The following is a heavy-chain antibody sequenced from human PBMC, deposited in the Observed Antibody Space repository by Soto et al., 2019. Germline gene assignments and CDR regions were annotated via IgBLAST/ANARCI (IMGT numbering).Heavy chain of an antibody. D-gene: IGHD2-15*01. CDR2: ISGSGGST. Sequence: PGGSLRLSCAASGFTFSSYAMSWVRQAPGKGLEWVSAISGSGGSTYYADSVKGRFTISRDSSKNTLYLQMNSLRAEDTAVYYCATEGYCSGGSCYNPDYWGQGTLVTVYS. CDR1: GFTFSSYA. CDR3: ATEGYCSGGSCYNPDY. J-gene: IGHJ4*02. V-gene: IGHV3-23*01.